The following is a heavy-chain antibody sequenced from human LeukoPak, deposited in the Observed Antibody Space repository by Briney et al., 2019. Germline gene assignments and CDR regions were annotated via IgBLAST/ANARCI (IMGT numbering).Heavy chain of an antibody. V-gene: IGHV3-30*18. D-gene: IGHD3-3*01. Sequence: GGSLRLSCAASGFTFSSYGMHWVRQAPGKGLEWVAVISYDGSNKYYADSVKGRFTISRDNSKNTLYLQMNSLRVEDTAVYYCAKKLTLGDWFDPWGQGTLVTVSS. J-gene: IGHJ5*02. CDR3: AKKLTLGDWFDP. CDR2: ISYDGSNK. CDR1: GFTFSSYG.